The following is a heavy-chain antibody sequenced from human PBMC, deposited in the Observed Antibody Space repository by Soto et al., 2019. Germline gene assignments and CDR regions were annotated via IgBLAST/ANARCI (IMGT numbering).Heavy chain of an antibody. V-gene: IGHV3-30*18. CDR1: GFTFSSYG. Sequence: GGSLRLSCAASGFTFSSYGMHWVRQAPGKGLEWVAVISYDGYNKYYADSVKGRFTISRDNSKNTLYLQMNTLRAEDTAVYYCAKDGNWDRVYYYYRMDVWGQGTTVTVSS. J-gene: IGHJ6*02. D-gene: IGHD7-27*01. CDR2: ISYDGYNK. CDR3: AKDGNWDRVYYYYRMDV.